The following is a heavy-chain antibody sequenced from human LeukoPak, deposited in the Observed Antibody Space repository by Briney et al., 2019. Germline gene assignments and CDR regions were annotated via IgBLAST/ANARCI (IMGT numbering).Heavy chain of an antibody. CDR2: IYYSGST. CDR3: ARHPVGALDY. J-gene: IGHJ4*02. D-gene: IGHD1-26*01. Sequence: SETLSLTCTVSGGSISSNGYYWGWIRQPPGKGLEWIGSIYYSGSTYYNPSLKSRVTISVDTSKNQFSLKLSSVTAADTAVYYCARHPVGALDYWGQGTLVTVSS. V-gene: IGHV4-39*01. CDR1: GGSISSNGYY.